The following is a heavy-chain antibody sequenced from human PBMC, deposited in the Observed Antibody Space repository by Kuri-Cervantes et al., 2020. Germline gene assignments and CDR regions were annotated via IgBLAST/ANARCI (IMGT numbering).Heavy chain of an antibody. D-gene: IGHD1-14*01. Sequence: SETLSLTCTVSGGSISSGSYYWSWIRQPAGKGLEWIGRIYTSGSTNYNPSLKSRVTISVDTSKNQFSLKLSSVTAADTAVYYCARDRILRVVGGMDVWGQGTTVTVSS. V-gene: IGHV4-61*02. CDR2: IYTSGST. J-gene: IGHJ6*02. CDR3: ARDRILRVVGGMDV. CDR1: GGSISSGSYY.